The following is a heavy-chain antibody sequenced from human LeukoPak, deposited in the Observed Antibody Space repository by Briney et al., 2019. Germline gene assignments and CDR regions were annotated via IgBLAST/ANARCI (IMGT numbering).Heavy chain of an antibody. J-gene: IGHJ4*02. Sequence: SETLSLTCTVSGGSISSSSYYWGWIRQPPGKGLEWIGSIYYNGSTYYNPSLESRVTISVDTSKNQFSLKLSSVTAADTAVYYCARLGSGSYYNVLVWYYFDYWGQGTLVTV. CDR3: ARLGSGSYYNVLVWYYFDY. V-gene: IGHV4-39*01. CDR2: IYYNGST. CDR1: GGSISSSSYY. D-gene: IGHD3-10*01.